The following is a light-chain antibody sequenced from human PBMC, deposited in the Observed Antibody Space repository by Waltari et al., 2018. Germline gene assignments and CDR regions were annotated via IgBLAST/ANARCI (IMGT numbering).Light chain of an antibody. Sequence: QPVATQEPSLTVSPGGPVSHPCASVTGAATRISYPHWLQHIPGQAPRALIYGTTNKPSWTPVWLAGTLLGGKAALTRAGVQPEDEAEYYCLLLFYGGAQVFGGGTKLTVL. CDR3: LLLFYGGAQV. CDR1: TGAATRISY. CDR2: GTT. J-gene: IGLJ2*01. V-gene: IGLV7-43*01.